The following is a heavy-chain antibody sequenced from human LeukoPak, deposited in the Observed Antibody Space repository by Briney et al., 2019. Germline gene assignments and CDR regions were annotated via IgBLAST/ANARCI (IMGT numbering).Heavy chain of an antibody. CDR2: IYTSGST. V-gene: IGHV4-61*02. D-gene: IGHD1-7*01. CDR3: ARGTSWNLGRSWFDP. J-gene: IGHJ5*02. CDR1: GGSISSGSYY. Sequence: SQTLSLTCTVSGGSISSGSYYWSWIRQPAGKGLEWIGRIYTSGSTNYNPSLKSRVTISVDTSKNQFSLKLSSVTAADTAVYYCARGTSWNLGRSWFDPWGQGTLVTVSS.